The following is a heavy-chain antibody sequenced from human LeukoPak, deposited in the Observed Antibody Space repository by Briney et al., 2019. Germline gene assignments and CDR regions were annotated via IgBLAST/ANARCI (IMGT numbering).Heavy chain of an antibody. D-gene: IGHD6-13*01. J-gene: IGHJ4*02. CDR2: ISSSSSTI. Sequence: GGSLRLSCAASGFTFSSYSMNWVRQAPGKGLEWVSYISSSSSTIYYADSVKGRFTISRDNAKNSLYLQMNSLRAVDTAVYYCARDLTIAAAGRVFDYWGQGTLVTVSS. V-gene: IGHV3-48*01. CDR3: ARDLTIAAAGRVFDY. CDR1: GFTFSSYS.